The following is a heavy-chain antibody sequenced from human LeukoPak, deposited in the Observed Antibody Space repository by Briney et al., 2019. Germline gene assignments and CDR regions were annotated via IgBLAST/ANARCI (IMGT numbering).Heavy chain of an antibody. CDR2: ISPRDGST. V-gene: IGHV1-46*04. D-gene: IGHD1-26*01. J-gene: IGHJ4*02. CDR1: GHISSTSL. CDR3: AREAAVGACNFDY. Sequence: GASVKVSCEASGHISSTSLIHWVRAAPGQGPVWMGLISPRDGSTLYARNLQGRVTMTRDTSTSTVYMELNSLRSDDTAVYFCAREAAVGACNFDYWGQGTLVTVSS.